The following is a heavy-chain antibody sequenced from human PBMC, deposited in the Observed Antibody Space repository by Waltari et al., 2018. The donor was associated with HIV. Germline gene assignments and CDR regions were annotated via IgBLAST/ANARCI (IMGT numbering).Heavy chain of an antibody. Sequence: EVHLVESGGGLVQPGGSLRLSCPASGFTFRNYWVNWVRQAPGKGLEWVANIKRDGSAKYYVDSVKGRFTISRDNANNSLFLQMNSLRADDTAVYYCGRARDTYGNYGMDVWGQGTAATVSS. CDR3: GRARDTYGNYGMDV. CDR2: IKRDGSAK. D-gene: IGHD5-18*01. CDR1: GFTFRNYW. J-gene: IGHJ6*02. V-gene: IGHV3-7*01.